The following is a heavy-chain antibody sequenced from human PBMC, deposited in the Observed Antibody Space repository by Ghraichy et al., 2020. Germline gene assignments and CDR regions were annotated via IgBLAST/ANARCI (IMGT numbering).Heavy chain of an antibody. CDR2: INQDGSEK. CDR3: AYGAYSLDY. Sequence: GGSLRLSCAASGFTFSAYWMSWVRQAPGKGLEWVASINQDGSEKYYMGSVMGRFTISRDNAKNSMFLQMSSLTAEDTAVYYCAYGAYSLDYWGQGTLVPVS. V-gene: IGHV3-7*01. D-gene: IGHD5-12*01. CDR1: GFTFSAYW. J-gene: IGHJ4*02.